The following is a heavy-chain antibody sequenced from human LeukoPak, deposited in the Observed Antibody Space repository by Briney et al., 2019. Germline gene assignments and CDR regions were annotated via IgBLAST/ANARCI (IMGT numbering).Heavy chain of an antibody. D-gene: IGHD6-13*01. Sequence: SETLSLTCAVYGGSFSGYYWSWIRQPPGKGLEWIGYIYYSGSTNYNPSLKSRVTISVDTSKNQFSLKLSSVTAADTAVYYCARDTRAAAGWFDPWGQGTLVTVSS. V-gene: IGHV4-59*01. J-gene: IGHJ5*02. CDR3: ARDTRAAAGWFDP. CDR1: GGSFSGYY. CDR2: IYYSGST.